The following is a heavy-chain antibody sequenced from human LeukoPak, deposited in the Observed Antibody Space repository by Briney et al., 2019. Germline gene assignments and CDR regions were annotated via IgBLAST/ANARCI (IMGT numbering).Heavy chain of an antibody. CDR1: GGSISSSSYY. CDR2: IYYSGST. Sequence: SETLSLTCTVSGGSISSSSYYWGWIRQPPGKGLEGIGSIYYSGSTYYNPSLKSRVTISVDTSKNQFSLKLSSVTAADTAVYYCARNWALYYDSSGYSFDYWGQGTLVTVSS. V-gene: IGHV4-39*07. CDR3: ARNWALYYDSSGYSFDY. D-gene: IGHD3-22*01. J-gene: IGHJ4*02.